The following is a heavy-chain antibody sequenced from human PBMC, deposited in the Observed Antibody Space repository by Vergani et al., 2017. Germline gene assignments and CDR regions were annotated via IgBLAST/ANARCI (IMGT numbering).Heavy chain of an antibody. CDR1: GFTFSSYA. J-gene: IGHJ5*02. Sequence: QVQLVESGGGVVQPGRSLRLSCAASGFTFSSYAMHWVRQAPGKGLEWVAVISYDGSNKYYADSVKGRFTISRDNSKNTLYLQMNSLRAEATAVYYCARADYYGSGPSLNWFDPWGQGTLVTVSS. CDR2: ISYDGSNK. CDR3: ARADYYGSGPSLNWFDP. D-gene: IGHD3-10*01. V-gene: IGHV3-30-3*01.